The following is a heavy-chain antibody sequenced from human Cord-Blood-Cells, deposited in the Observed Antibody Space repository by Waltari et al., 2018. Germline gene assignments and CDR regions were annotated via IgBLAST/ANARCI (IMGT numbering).Heavy chain of an antibody. D-gene: IGHD1-7*01. CDR1: GFTFSCSA. Sequence: EVQLVESGGGLVQPGGSLKLSCAASGFTFSCSAMHWVMQASGKGLEWVGRIRSKANSYATAYAASVKGRFTISRDDSKNTAYLQMNSLKTEDTAVYYCTRRDGANSYDYWGQGTLVTVSS. J-gene: IGHJ4*02. CDR3: TRRDGANSYDY. CDR2: IRSKANSYAT. V-gene: IGHV3-73*02.